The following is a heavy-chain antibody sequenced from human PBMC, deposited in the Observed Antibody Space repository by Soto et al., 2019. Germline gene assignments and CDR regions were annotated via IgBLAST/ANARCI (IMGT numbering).Heavy chain of an antibody. CDR3: ANDSMPRAAAGRVGIRCWFDP. Sequence: QVQLVQSGAEVKKPGSSVKVSCKASGGTFSSYAISWVRQAPGQGLEWMGGIIPIFGTANYAQKFQGRVTIPADDATXXAXMXXSSLRSEDTAVYYCANDSMPRAAAGRVGIRCWFDPWGQGALVSVSS. J-gene: IGHJ5*02. D-gene: IGHD6-13*01. V-gene: IGHV1-69*12. CDR2: IIPIFGTA. CDR1: GGTFSSYA.